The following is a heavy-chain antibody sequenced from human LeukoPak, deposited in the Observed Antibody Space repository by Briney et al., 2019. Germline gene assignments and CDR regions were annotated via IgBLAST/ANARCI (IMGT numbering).Heavy chain of an antibody. CDR2: IYHSGST. J-gene: IGHJ4*02. D-gene: IGHD1-26*01. V-gene: IGHV4-4*03. CDR3: ARGPGSHFDY. CDR1: GGSISSSNW. Sequence: PPETLSLTCAVSGGSISSSNWWSWVRQPPGKGLEWIGEIYHSGSTNYNPSLKSRVTISLDKSKNQFSLKLSSVTAADTAVYYCARGPGSHFDYWGQGTLVTVSS.